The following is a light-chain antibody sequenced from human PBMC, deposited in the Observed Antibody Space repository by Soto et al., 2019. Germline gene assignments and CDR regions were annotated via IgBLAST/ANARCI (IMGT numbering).Light chain of an antibody. J-gene: IGLJ2*01. V-gene: IGLV1-40*01. Sequence: QAVVTQPPSVSGAPGQRVTISCTGTSSNIGAGYEVHWYQQLPGTAPKLLTYGNAYRPSSVPDRFSGSKSGTSVYLAITGLQAEDEADYYCQSYDSSLSGVVFGGGTKVTVL. CDR2: GNA. CDR1: SSNIGAGYE. CDR3: QSYDSSLSGVV.